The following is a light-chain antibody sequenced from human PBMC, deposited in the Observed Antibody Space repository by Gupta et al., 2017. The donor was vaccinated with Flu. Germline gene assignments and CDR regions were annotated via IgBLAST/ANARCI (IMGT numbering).Light chain of an antibody. J-gene: IGKJ4*01. CDR1: ESLVYSDGNTY. CDR2: KVS. CDR3: MQTSHWPAT. Sequence: VMTHSPLSLSATLGPPASFSCRSSESLVYSDGNTYLTWFQQRPGQSPRRLIYKVSNRASGVPDRFNGSGSGTDFTLKISRVEAEDIGVFYCMQTSHWPATFGGGTKVEIK. V-gene: IGKV2-30*01.